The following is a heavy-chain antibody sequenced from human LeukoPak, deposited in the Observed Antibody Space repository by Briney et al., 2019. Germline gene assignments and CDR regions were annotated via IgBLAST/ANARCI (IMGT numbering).Heavy chain of an antibody. CDR3: ANSKLPWGGWFDP. CDR2: IIPIFGTA. Sequence: GASVKVSCKASGGTFSSYAISWVRQAPGQGLEWMGGIIPIFGTANYAQKFQGRVTITADESTSTAYMELSSLRSEDTAVYYCANSKLPWGGWFDPWGQGTLVTVSS. J-gene: IGHJ5*02. CDR1: GGTFSSYA. D-gene: IGHD2-2*01. V-gene: IGHV1-69*13.